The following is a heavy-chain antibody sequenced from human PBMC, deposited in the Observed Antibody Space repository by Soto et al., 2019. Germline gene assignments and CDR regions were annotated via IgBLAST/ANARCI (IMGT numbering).Heavy chain of an antibody. CDR1: GFTFYGYA. D-gene: IGHD5-18*01. J-gene: IGHJ4*02. V-gene: IGHV3-9*01. Sequence: GGSLRLSCAASGFTFYGYAMYWVRQVLGKGLEWVSSISWNSGNIGYADSVKGRFTTSRDNAENSLYLQMNSPRPEDTALYYCVRSKGGYSYGTPFDYWGQGT. CDR3: VRSKGGYSYGTPFDY. CDR2: ISWNSGNI.